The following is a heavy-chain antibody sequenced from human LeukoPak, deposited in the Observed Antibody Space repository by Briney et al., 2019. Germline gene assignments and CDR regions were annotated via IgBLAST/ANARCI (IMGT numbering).Heavy chain of an antibody. V-gene: IGHV3-30*04. CDR3: SGSKNYYFDY. Sequence: PGGSLRLSCAASGLTFSSYAMHWVRQAPGKGLEWVAVISYDGSNKYYADSVKGRFTVSRDNSKNTLYLQMESLRAEDTALYYCSGSKNYYFDYWGQGTLVTVSS. CDR1: GLTFSSYA. D-gene: IGHD1-26*01. CDR2: ISYDGSNK. J-gene: IGHJ4*02.